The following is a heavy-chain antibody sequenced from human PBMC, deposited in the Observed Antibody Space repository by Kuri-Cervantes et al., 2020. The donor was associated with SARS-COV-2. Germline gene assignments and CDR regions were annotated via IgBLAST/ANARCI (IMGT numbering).Heavy chain of an antibody. CDR1: GCTFTSYD. V-gene: IGHV1-8*03. CDR3: ARVPKIGHCSSTSCSGHAFDI. CDR2: MNPNSGNT. D-gene: IGHD2-2*01. J-gene: IGHJ3*02. Sequence: ASVKVSCKASGCTFTSYDINWVRQATGQGLELMGWMNPNSGNTGYAQKFQGRVTITRNTSISTAYMELSRLRSDDTAVYYCARVPKIGHCSSTSCSGHAFDIWGQGTMVTVSS.